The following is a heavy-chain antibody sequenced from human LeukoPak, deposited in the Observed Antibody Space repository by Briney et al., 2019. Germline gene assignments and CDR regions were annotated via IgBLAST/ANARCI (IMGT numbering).Heavy chain of an antibody. CDR1: GFTFSSYS. CDR2: ISSSSSTI. D-gene: IGHD4-17*01. Sequence: GGSLRLSCAASGFTFSSYSMNCVREAPGEGLEWGSYISSSSSTIYYADSVKGRFTISRDNAKNSLYLQMNSLRAEDTAVYYCARDSVTRGAFDIWGQGTMVTVSS. J-gene: IGHJ3*02. V-gene: IGHV3-48*01. CDR3: ARDSVTRGAFDI.